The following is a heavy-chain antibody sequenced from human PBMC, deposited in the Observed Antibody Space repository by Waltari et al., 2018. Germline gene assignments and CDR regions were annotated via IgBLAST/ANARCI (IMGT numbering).Heavy chain of an antibody. D-gene: IGHD4-17*01. V-gene: IGHV3-15*01. CDR1: GLTFGNSL. Sequence: EVQLVESGGDVVKPGGSLRLPCAASGLTFGNSLSYWVPQAPGKGLEWGGRIKRKADGATTGYAAHVKGRVNISRDDSKNTLYLKMDNLKTEDTAVYYCASDIPGDYEPFDYWGQGTLVTVSS. CDR3: ASDIPGDYEPFDY. CDR2: IKRKADGATT. J-gene: IGHJ4*02.